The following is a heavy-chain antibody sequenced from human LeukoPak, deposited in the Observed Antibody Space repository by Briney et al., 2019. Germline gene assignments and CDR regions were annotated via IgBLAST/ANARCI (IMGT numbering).Heavy chain of an antibody. CDR1: GDSINSGGYY. J-gene: IGHJ4*02. V-gene: IGHV4-31*03. CDR2: IYYSGST. D-gene: IGHD2-2*02. CDR3: ASALPGSAAIWPRYDC. Sequence: PSETLSLTCTVSGDSINSGGYYWSWIRLHPGKGLEWIGYIYYSGSTYYSPSLGSRVTISVDTARNQFSLKLSSVTAADTAVYYCASALPGSAAIWPRYDCWGQGTLVTVSS.